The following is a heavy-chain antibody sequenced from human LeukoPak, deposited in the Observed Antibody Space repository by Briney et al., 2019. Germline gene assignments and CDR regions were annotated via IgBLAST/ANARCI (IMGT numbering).Heavy chain of an antibody. J-gene: IGHJ4*02. Sequence: GGSLRLSCAASGFTFSSYAMGWVRQAPGKGLEWVSAISGSGGSTYYADSVKGRFTISRDNSKNTLYLQMNSLRAEDTAVYYCAKDTHVVVLYYFDYWGQGTLVTVSS. CDR1: GFTFSSYA. CDR3: AKDTHVVVLYYFDY. D-gene: IGHD2-15*01. CDR2: ISGSGGST. V-gene: IGHV3-23*01.